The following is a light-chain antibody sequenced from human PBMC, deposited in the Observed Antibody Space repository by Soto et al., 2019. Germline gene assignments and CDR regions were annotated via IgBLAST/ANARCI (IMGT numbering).Light chain of an antibody. Sequence: EIVMTQSPATLSVSPGERATLSCRASQSVRSNLAWYQQKPGQSPRLLIYGASTRATDIPATFSGSGSGTQFTLTISSLQSEDFAVYYCQQYNNWPPAWTFGQGTKVDIK. J-gene: IGKJ1*01. CDR1: QSVRSN. CDR2: GAS. V-gene: IGKV3D-15*01. CDR3: QQYNNWPPAWT.